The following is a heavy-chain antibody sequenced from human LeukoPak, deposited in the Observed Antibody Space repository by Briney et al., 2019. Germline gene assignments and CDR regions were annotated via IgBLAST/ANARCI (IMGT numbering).Heavy chain of an antibody. CDR3: ARAQSVAGPVDY. Sequence: PGGSLRLSCAASGFTFSNYWMHWVRQAPGKGLVWVSHIYSDGSTTNYADSVKGRFTISRDNAKNSLYLQMNSLRAEDTAVYYCARAQSVAGPVDYWGQGTLVTVSS. D-gene: IGHD6-19*01. CDR2: IYSDGSTT. J-gene: IGHJ4*02. V-gene: IGHV3-74*01. CDR1: GFTFSNYW.